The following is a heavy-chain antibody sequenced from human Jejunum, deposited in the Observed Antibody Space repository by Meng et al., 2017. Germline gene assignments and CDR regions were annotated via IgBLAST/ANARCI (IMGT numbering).Heavy chain of an antibody. V-gene: IGHV4-61*02. CDR3: ARESAATVYFDL. Sequence: LRLSCTVSGGSISSGPYYWNWIRQPAGKGLEWIGRVYAGGTTTYNPSLESRVTISVDTSKNQFSLKLSSVTAADTAVYFCARESAATVYFDLWGRGTLVTVSS. CDR1: GGSISSGPYY. CDR2: VYAGGTT. J-gene: IGHJ2*01. D-gene: IGHD2-15*01.